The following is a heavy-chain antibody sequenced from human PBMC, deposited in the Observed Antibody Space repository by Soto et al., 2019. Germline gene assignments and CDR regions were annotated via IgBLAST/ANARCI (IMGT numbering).Heavy chain of an antibody. CDR2: ISSSSSYI. D-gene: IGHD5-18*01. CDR1: GFTFSSYS. CDR3: ARDLGYSYGYYFDY. Sequence: GGSLRLSCAASGFTFSSYSMNWVRQAPGKGLEWVSSISSSSSYIYYADSVKGRFTISRDNAKNSLYLQMNSLRAEDTAVYYCARDLGYSYGYYFDYWGQGTLVTVSS. J-gene: IGHJ4*02. V-gene: IGHV3-21*01.